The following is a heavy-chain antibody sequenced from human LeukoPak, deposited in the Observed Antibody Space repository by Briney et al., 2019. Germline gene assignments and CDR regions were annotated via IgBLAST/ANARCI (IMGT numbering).Heavy chain of an antibody. D-gene: IGHD6-13*01. CDR2: MNPDSGNT. CDR3: ARRIAAAGVGIVY. J-gene: IGHJ4*02. Sequence: GWMNPDSGNTGYAQKFQGRVTMTRNPSISTAYMELSGLTSEDTAVYYCARRIAAAGVGIVYWGQGTLVTVSS. V-gene: IGHV1-8*01.